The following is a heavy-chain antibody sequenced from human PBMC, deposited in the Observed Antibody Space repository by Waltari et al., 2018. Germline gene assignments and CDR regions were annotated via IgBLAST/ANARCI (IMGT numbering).Heavy chain of an antibody. D-gene: IGHD6-19*01. CDR3: ARVTLGQGIAVAGISPYNWFDP. Sequence: QVQLQESGPGLVKPSETLSLTCAVSGYSISSGYSWGWIRQPPGQGLGWIGSIYHSGSTYYNPSLKSRVTISVDTSKNQFSLKLSSVTAADTAVYYCARVTLGQGIAVAGISPYNWFDPWGQGTLVTVSS. CDR1: GYSISSGYS. CDR2: IYHSGST. J-gene: IGHJ5*02. V-gene: IGHV4-38-2*01.